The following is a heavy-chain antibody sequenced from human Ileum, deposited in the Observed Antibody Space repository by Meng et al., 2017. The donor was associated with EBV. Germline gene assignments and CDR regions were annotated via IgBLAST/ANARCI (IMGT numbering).Heavy chain of an antibody. D-gene: IGHD6-13*01. J-gene: IGHJ1*01. CDR3: ARDDSSSWYSGGFFKY. V-gene: IGHV4-39*07. CDR2: IFNSGST. CDR1: GASISMTPYY. Sequence: LQEAGQGLVKPSDTLSLPCTVSGASISMTPYYWGWIRQPPGKGLEWIGNIFNSGSTSYSPSLKSRVTISVDTSKNQFSLKLSSVTAADTAVYYCARDDSSSWYSGGFFKYWGQGSLGTVSS.